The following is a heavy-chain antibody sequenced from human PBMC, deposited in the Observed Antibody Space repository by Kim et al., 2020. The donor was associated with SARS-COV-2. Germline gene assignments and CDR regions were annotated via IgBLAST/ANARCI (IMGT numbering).Heavy chain of an antibody. CDR1: GFTFSSYS. CDR3: ARGGAAAGRYYYYAMDV. D-gene: IGHD6-13*01. J-gene: IGHJ6*02. CDR2: ISSSSSYR. Sequence: GGSLRLSCAASGFTFSSYSMNWVRQAPGKGLEWVSSISSSSSYRYYADSVKGRFTISRDNAKNSLYLQMNSMRAEDTAVYYCARGGAAAGRYYYYAMDVWGQGTTVTVSS. V-gene: IGHV3-21*01.